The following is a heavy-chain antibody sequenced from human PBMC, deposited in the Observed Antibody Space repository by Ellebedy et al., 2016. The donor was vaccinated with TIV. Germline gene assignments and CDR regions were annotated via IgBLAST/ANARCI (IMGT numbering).Heavy chain of an antibody. D-gene: IGHD3-3*01. J-gene: IGHJ5*02. CDR3: ARARGVRFLEWLSLDT. CDR2: ISPSFKTT. Sequence: ASVTVSCKASRGTFRQYVINWVRQAPGQGLEWVGGISPSFKTTHYAQRLQGRVTIATDKSTTTAYLDFSRLTSEDTAVFYCARARGVRFLEWLSLDTWGQGTLISVSS. V-gene: IGHV1-69*05. CDR1: RGTFRQYV.